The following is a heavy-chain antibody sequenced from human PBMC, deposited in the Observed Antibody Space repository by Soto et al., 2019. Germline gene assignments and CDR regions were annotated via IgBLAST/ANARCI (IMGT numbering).Heavy chain of an antibody. D-gene: IGHD3-16*01. CDR1: GFSLSTSGVG. CDR3: AHRRRGSYFDS. J-gene: IGHJ4*02. CDR2: IYWDDDK. V-gene: IGHV2-5*02. Sequence: QITLKESGPTLVKPTQTLTLTCTFSGFSLSTSGVGVGWIRQPPGKALEWLALIYWDDDKRYSPSLKSRPTITXXTSKNQVVLTMTNMDPVDTATYYCAHRRRGSYFDSWGQGTLVTVSS.